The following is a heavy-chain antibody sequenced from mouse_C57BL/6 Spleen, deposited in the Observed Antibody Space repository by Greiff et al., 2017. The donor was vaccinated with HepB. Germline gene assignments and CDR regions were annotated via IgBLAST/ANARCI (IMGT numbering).Heavy chain of an antibody. V-gene: IGHV5-16*01. CDR3: ARVLPLYAMDY. CDR2: INYDGSST. D-gene: IGHD1-1*01. Sequence: EVKLVESEGGLVQPGSSMKLSCTASGFTFSDYYMAWVRQVPEKGLEWVANINYDGSSTYYLNYLKSRFIISRDNAKNILYLQMSSLKSEDTATYYCARVLPLYAMDYWGQGTSVTVSS. CDR1: GFTFSDYY. J-gene: IGHJ4*01.